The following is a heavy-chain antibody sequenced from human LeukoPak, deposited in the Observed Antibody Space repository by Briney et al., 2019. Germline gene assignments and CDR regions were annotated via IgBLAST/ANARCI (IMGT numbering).Heavy chain of an antibody. V-gene: IGHV3-7*01. CDR2: INPDGSEK. CDR1: GFSFGSSW. CDR3: ARDHYGDYQVPDYYYYGMDV. J-gene: IGHJ6*02. Sequence: PGGSLRLSCAASGFSFGSSWMDWVRQAPGKGLEWVASINPDGSEKYSVDSVEGRFTISRDNAKNLLYLQVNSLRVEDTAFYYCARDHYGDYQVPDYYYYGMDVWGQGTTVTVSS. D-gene: IGHD4-17*01.